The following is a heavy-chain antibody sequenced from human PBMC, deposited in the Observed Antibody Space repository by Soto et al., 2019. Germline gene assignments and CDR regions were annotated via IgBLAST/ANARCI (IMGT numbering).Heavy chain of an antibody. Sequence: GGSLRLSCAASGFTFSSYAMHWVRQAPGKGLEWVAVISYDGSNKYYADSVKGRFTISRDNSKNTLYLQMNSLRAEDTAVYYCARDGGGELRFLEWLFHLSDYWGQGTLVTVSS. V-gene: IGHV3-30-3*01. J-gene: IGHJ4*02. CDR3: ARDGGGELRFLEWLFHLSDY. D-gene: IGHD3-3*01. CDR1: GFTFSSYA. CDR2: ISYDGSNK.